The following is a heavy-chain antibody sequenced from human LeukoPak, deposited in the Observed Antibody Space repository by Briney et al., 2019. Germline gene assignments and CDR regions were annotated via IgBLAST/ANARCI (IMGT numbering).Heavy chain of an antibody. D-gene: IGHD1-26*01. CDR3: ARMPGGSYLEYFQH. CDR2: ISAYNGNT. V-gene: IGHV1-18*04. CDR1: GYTFTSYY. Sequence: GASVKVSCKASGYTFTSYYMHWVRQAPGQGLEWMGWISAYNGNTNYAQKLQGRVTMTTDTSTSTAYMELRSLRSDDTAVYYCARMPGGSYLEYFQHWGQGTLVTVSS. J-gene: IGHJ1*01.